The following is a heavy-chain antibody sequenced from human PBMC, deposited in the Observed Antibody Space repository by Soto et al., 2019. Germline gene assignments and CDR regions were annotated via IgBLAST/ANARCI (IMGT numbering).Heavy chain of an antibody. Sequence: VKVSCKASGGTFSSYAISWVRQAPGQGLEWMGGIIPIFGTANYAQKFQGRVTITADKSTSTAYMELSSLRSEDTAVYYCARDRGGDYYYGMDVWGQGTTVTVSS. CDR1: GGTFSSYA. CDR3: ARDRGGDYYYGMDV. V-gene: IGHV1-69*06. J-gene: IGHJ6*02. D-gene: IGHD3-16*01. CDR2: IIPIFGTA.